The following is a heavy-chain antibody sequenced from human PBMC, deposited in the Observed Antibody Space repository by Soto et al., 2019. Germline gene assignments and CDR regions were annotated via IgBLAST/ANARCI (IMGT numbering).Heavy chain of an antibody. CDR1: GFTFSSYA. Sequence: PGGSLRLSCAASGFTFSSYAMHWVRQAPGKGLEWVAVTSYDGSNKYYADSVKGRFTISRDNSKNTLYLQMNSLRAEDTAVYYCAREGPLESYFDYWGQGTLVTVSS. J-gene: IGHJ4*02. V-gene: IGHV3-30-3*01. CDR2: TSYDGSNK. CDR3: AREGPLESYFDY.